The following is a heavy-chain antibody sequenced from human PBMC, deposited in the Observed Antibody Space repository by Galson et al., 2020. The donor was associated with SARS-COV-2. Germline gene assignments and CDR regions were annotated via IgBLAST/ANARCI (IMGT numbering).Heavy chain of an antibody. D-gene: IGHD6-19*01. CDR1: GFSFSSFT. Sequence: GGSLRLSCAASGFSFSSFTMHWVRQAPGKGLEWVSSISGTTTYIYDTDSVKGRFTISRDNAKNSLSLQMNSLRVEDTAVYYCARGRPQTVDIDYWGQGTLVTVSS. CDR3: ARGRPQTVDIDY. V-gene: IGHV3-21*01. J-gene: IGHJ4*02. CDR2: ISGTTTYI.